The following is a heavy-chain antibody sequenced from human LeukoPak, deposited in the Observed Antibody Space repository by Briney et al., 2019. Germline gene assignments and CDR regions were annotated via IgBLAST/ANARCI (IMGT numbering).Heavy chain of an antibody. CDR1: GFAFSDFW. Sequence: PGGSLRLSCAASGFAFSDFWMSWVRQAPGKGLEWVANIGHDGNAKNYVPSVRGRFTISRDNAKNSLYLQMNSLTVEDTAVYYCATSHDSAGNDWGQGTLVTVSS. CDR3: ATSHDSAGND. J-gene: IGHJ4*02. CDR2: IGHDGNAK. D-gene: IGHD2-15*01. V-gene: IGHV3-7*01.